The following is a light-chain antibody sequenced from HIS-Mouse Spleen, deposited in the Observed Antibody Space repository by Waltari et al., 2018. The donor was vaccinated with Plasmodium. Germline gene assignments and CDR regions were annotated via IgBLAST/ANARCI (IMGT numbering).Light chain of an antibody. V-gene: IGLV3-25*03. CDR2: KDS. CDR1: ALPKQY. Sequence: SYELTQPPSVSVSPGQTARITCPGDALPKQYASWYQQKPGQAPGLVIYKDSERPSGIPERFSGSSSGTTVTLTISGVQAEDEADYYCQSADSSGTYRVFGGGTKLTVL. J-gene: IGLJ2*01. CDR3: QSADSSGTYRV.